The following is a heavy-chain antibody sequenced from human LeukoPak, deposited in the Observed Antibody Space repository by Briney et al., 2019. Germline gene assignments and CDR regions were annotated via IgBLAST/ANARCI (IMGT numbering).Heavy chain of an antibody. CDR3: ARDVDYHVTSECFDY. Sequence: GGSLRLSCATSGFTFSSYWMHWARQAPGKGLVWVSRINSDGSSTTYADSVKGRFTIARDNAKNTLYLQMNSLRPEDTAVYYCARDVDYHVTSECFDYWGQGTLVTVSS. V-gene: IGHV3-74*03. D-gene: IGHD3-22*01. CDR1: GFTFSSYW. CDR2: INSDGSST. J-gene: IGHJ4*02.